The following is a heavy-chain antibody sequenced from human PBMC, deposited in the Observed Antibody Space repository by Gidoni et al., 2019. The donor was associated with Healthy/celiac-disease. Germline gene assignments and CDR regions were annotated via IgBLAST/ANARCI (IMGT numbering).Heavy chain of an antibody. J-gene: IGHJ4*02. CDR2: IYYSGST. D-gene: IGHD6-6*01. CDR1: GGSISSSSYY. V-gene: IGHV4-39*01. Sequence: QLQLQASGPGLVKPSETLSLTCTVSGGSISSSSYYWGWIRQPPGKGLEWIGSIYYSGSTYYNPSLKSRVTISVDTSKNQFSLKLSSVTAADTAVYYCARHNIAAPDYWGQGTLVTVSS. CDR3: ARHNIAAPDY.